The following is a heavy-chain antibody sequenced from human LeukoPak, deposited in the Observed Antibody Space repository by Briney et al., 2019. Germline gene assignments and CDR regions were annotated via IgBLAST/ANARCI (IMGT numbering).Heavy chain of an antibody. CDR2: ISSSSSTI. CDR1: GFTFSTYS. CDR3: AKDLANPIAVAGTGFDY. D-gene: IGHD6-19*01. Sequence: GGSLRLSCAASGFTFSTYSMNWVRQAPGKGLEWVSYISSSSSTIYYADSVKGRFTISRDNSKNTLYLQMNSLRAEDTAVYYCAKDLANPIAVAGTGFDYWGQGTLVTVSS. V-gene: IGHV3-48*01. J-gene: IGHJ4*02.